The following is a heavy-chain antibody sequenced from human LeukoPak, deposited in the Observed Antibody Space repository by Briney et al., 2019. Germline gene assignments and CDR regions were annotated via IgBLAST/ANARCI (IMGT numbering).Heavy chain of an antibody. D-gene: IGHD3-10*01. CDR3: AREGYYGSGSPPSLYFDY. J-gene: IGHJ4*02. CDR1: GFTFSSYW. CDR2: INHNGNVN. Sequence: GGSLRLSCAASGFTFSSYWMNWARQAPGKGLEWVASINHNGNVNYYVDSVKGRFTISRDNSRSTLYLQMNSLRPEDTAIYYCAREGYYGSGSPPSLYFDYWGQGTLVTVSS. V-gene: IGHV3-7*01.